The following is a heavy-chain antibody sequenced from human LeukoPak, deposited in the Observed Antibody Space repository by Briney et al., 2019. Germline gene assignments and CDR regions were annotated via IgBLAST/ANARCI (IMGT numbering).Heavy chain of an antibody. Sequence: GRSLRLSCTASGFTFGDYAMSWVRQAPGKGLEWVGFIRSKAYGGTTEYAASVKGRFTISRDDSKSIAYLQMNSLKTEDTAVYYCTFDYGGNTGYLQHWGQGTLVPVSS. CDR2: IRSKAYGGTT. CDR3: TFDYGGNTGYLQH. V-gene: IGHV3-49*04. CDR1: GFTFGDYA. J-gene: IGHJ1*01. D-gene: IGHD4-23*01.